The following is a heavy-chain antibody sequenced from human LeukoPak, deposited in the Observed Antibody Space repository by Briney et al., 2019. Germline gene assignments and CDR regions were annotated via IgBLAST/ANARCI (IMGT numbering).Heavy chain of an antibody. CDR2: ISFDGNVQ. D-gene: IGHD1-1*01. Sequence: PGKSLTLSCAASGFTFSSYAMHWLRQAPGKGLEWVAIISFDGNVQHYLDSVKGRFTISRDRFENKLFLKMNSLTPADTAIYYRARVGAFDGNWYDDLDVCGQGKVVTVSS. J-gene: IGHJ3*01. CDR1: GFTFSSYA. CDR3: ARVGAFDGNWYDDLDV. V-gene: IGHV3-30*04.